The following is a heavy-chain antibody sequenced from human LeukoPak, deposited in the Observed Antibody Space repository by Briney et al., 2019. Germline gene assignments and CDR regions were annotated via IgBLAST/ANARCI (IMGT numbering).Heavy chain of an antibody. J-gene: IGHJ4*02. CDR1: GFSFSGYA. D-gene: IGHD3-22*01. V-gene: IGHV3-23*01. CDR2: MSGTIDSGVIT. Sequence: GGSLRLSCAASGFSFSGYAMSWVRQAPGKGLEWVSAMSGTIDSGVITYYADSVKGRFTISRDNSKNTLYLQMNSLRAEDTAVYYCARYDSSAFFDYWGQGTLVTVSS. CDR3: ARYDSSAFFDY.